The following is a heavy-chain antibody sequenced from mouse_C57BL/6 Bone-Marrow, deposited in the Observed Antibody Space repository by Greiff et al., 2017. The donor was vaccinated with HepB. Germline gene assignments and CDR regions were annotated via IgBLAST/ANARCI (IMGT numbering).Heavy chain of an antibody. CDR3: VRISTVVGGDYYAIDY. CDR2: IRSKSNNYAT. D-gene: IGHD1-1*01. Sequence: DVKLVESGGGLVQPKGSLKLSCAASGFSFNTSAMNWVRQAPGKGLEWVARIRSKSNNYATYHADSVKDRFTISRDDSESMLYLQMNNLKTEDTAMYYCVRISTVVGGDYYAIDYWGQGASVTVSS. V-gene: IGHV10-1*01. J-gene: IGHJ4*01. CDR1: GFSFNTSA.